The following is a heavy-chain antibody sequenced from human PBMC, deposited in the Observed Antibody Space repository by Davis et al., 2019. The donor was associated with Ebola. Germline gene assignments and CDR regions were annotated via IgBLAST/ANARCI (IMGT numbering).Heavy chain of an antibody. J-gene: IGHJ4*02. V-gene: IGHV1-2*06. Sequence: ASVKVSCKAAGYGFTANYIHWVRQAPGQGLEWMGRINPYSGGASYAQKFQGRVTMTRDTAISTAYMELSRLRSDDTAVYYCARLSFGEVGFDYWGQGTLVTVSS. CDR1: GYGFTANY. D-gene: IGHD3-10*01. CDR3: ARLSFGEVGFDY. CDR2: INPYSGGA.